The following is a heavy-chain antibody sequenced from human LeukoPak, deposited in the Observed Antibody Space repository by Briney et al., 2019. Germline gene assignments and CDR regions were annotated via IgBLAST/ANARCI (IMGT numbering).Heavy chain of an antibody. CDR2: INPNSGGT. CDR3: ARAESDYDILTGYFYWFDP. Sequence: ASVKVSCKASGYTFTGYYMHWVRQAPGQGLEWMGWINPNSGGTNYAQKFQGRVTMTRDTSISTTYMELSRLRSDDTAVYYCARAESDYDILTGYFYWFDPWGQGTLVTVSS. CDR1: GYTFTGYY. V-gene: IGHV1-2*02. D-gene: IGHD3-9*01. J-gene: IGHJ5*02.